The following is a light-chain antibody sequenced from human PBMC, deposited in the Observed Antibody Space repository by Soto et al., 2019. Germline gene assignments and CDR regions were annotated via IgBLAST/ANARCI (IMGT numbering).Light chain of an antibody. Sequence: QSVLTQPASVSGSPGQSITISCTGTSSDVGNYIFVSWYRQHPGKAPKLMIYDINNRPSGVSNRFSGSKSGNTASLTISGLQAGDEADYYCSSYTTSSTYVFGTGTKVTVL. CDR2: DIN. V-gene: IGLV2-14*01. CDR3: SSYTTSSTYV. J-gene: IGLJ1*01. CDR1: SSDVGNYIF.